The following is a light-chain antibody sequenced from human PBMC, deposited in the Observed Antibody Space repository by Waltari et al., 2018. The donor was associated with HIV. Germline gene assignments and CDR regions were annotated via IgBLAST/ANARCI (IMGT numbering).Light chain of an antibody. CDR3: SSYTSSSTPVV. J-gene: IGLJ2*01. Sequence: LTQPASVSGSPGQSITISCTGTSSDVGGYNYVSWYQQHPGKAPKLMIYEVSNRPSGVSNRFSGSKSGNTASLTISGLQAEDEADYYCSSYTSSSTPVVFGGGTKLTVL. CDR1: SSDVGGYNY. V-gene: IGLV2-14*01. CDR2: EVS.